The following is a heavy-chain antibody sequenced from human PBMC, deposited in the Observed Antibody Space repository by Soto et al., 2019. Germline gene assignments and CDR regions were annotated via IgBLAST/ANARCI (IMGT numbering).Heavy chain of an antibody. V-gene: IGHV3-74*01. CDR1: GFTFSSYW. J-gene: IGHJ2*01. Sequence: EVQLVESGGGLVQPGGSLRISCAASGFTFSSYWMHWVRQAPGKGLVWVSRINSDGSSTSYAHSVKGRFTISRDNAKNTLYLQMNSLRSEDTAVYYCATSGLLWYFDLWGRGTLVTVSS. CDR2: INSDGSST. CDR3: ATSGLLWYFDL. D-gene: IGHD4-17*01.